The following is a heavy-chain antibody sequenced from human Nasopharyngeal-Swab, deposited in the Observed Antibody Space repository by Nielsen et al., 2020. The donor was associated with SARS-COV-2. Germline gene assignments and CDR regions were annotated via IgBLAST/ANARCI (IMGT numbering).Heavy chain of an antibody. CDR2: IDWDDDK. CDR3: ARIPPLDYYFDY. Sequence: WMRQPPGKALEWLALIDWDDDKYYSTSLETRLTISKDTSKNQVVLTMTNMDPVDTATYYCARIPPLDYYFDYWGQGTLVTVSS. D-gene: IGHD3/OR15-3a*01. V-gene: IGHV2-70*01. J-gene: IGHJ4*02.